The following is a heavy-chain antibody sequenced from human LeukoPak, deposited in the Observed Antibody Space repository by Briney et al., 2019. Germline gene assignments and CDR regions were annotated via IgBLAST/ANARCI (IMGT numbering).Heavy chain of an antibody. Sequence: SVKVPCKASGGTFSSYAISWVRQAPGQGLEWMGGIIPIFGTANYAQKFQGRVTITADESTSTAYMELSSLRSEDTAVYYCAREVVGATYYFDYWGQGTLVTVSS. V-gene: IGHV1-69*13. J-gene: IGHJ4*02. D-gene: IGHD1-26*01. CDR1: GGTFSSYA. CDR2: IIPIFGTA. CDR3: AREVVGATYYFDY.